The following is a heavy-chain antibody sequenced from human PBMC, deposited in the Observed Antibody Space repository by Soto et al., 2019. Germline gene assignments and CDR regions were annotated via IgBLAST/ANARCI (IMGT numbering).Heavy chain of an antibody. J-gene: IGHJ6*02. V-gene: IGHV1-18*01. CDR3: VMWDNSVTPPPQDA. Sequence: QVQLVQSGDEVKKPGASVKVSCKASGYIFVNYGIAWVRQAPGQGLEWMGWISPYTGNTHSASKVQGRLTMTTDTSTSTAYMDLGSLQSADTALYYVVMWDNSVTPPPQDAGAQGTPVTVSS. CDR1: GYIFVNYG. CDR2: ISPYTGNT. D-gene: IGHD1-26*01.